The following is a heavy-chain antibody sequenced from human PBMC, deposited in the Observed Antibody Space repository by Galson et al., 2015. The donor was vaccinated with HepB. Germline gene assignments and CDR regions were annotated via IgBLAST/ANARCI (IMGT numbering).Heavy chain of an antibody. CDR1: GFTFSDYY. CDR3: ARVANWKHGYYFDY. J-gene: IGHJ4*02. CDR2: ISSSSSYT. V-gene: IGHV3-11*06. D-gene: IGHD1-20*01. Sequence: SLRLSCAASGFTFSDYYMSWIRQAPGKGLERVSYISSSSSYTNYADSVKGRFTISRDNAKNSLYLQMNSLRAEDTAVYYCARVANWKHGYYFDYWGQGTLVTVSS.